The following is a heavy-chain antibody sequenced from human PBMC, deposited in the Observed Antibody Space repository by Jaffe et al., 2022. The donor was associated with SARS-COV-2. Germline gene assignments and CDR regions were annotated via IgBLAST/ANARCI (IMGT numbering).Heavy chain of an antibody. CDR3: TKGHWGDD. J-gene: IGHJ4*02. CDR2: ITSSGST. CDR1: GFTFSTSY. D-gene: IGHD7-27*01. V-gene: IGHV3-23*01. Sequence: EVHLLESGGALVQPGGSLRLSCAASGFTFSTSYMTWVRQAPGKGLEWVSSITSSGSTAYADSVKGRFTISRDNSKNTVDLLMNTLRADDTALYYCTKGHWGDDWGQGTLVTVSA.